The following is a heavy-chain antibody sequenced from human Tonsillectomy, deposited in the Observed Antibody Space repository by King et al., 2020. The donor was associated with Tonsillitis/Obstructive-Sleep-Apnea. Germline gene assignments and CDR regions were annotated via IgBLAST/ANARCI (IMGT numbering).Heavy chain of an antibody. V-gene: IGHV1-18*01. Sequence: QLVQSGAEVKKPGASVKVSCKASGDTFTSYGITWVRQAPGQGLEWMGWIGADNGDTNYAQKYQGRVTMTTDTATSTAYLELRTLRSDDTALYYCASNHDSRSVPGWFDPWGQGTLVTVSS. CDR1: GDTFTSYG. J-gene: IGHJ5*02. CDR2: IGADNGDT. D-gene: IGHD3-16*01. CDR3: ASNHDSRSVPGWFDP.